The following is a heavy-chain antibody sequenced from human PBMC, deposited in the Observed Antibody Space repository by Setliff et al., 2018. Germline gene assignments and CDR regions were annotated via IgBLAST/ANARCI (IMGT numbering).Heavy chain of an antibody. CDR3: ARGYCNSVGCFFAGWFDP. J-gene: IGHJ5*02. Sequence: TSETLSLTCTVSGGSISSSSYYWGWIRQPPGRGLEWIGSIYYSGSTYYNPSLKSRVTISVDTSKNQFSLKLSSVTAADTAVYYCARGYCNSVGCFFAGWFDPWGQGTLVTVSS. CDR1: GGSISSSSYY. D-gene: IGHD2-2*01. CDR2: IYYSGST. V-gene: IGHV4-39*01.